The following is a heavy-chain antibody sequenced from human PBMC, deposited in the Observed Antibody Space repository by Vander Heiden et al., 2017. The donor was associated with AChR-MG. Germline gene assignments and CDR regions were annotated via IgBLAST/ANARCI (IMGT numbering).Heavy chain of an antibody. CDR2: IRGSSGNT. D-gene: IGHD1-1*01. CDR1: GFTFSNYA. J-gene: IGHJ4*02. V-gene: IGHV3-23*01. Sequence: EVQLLESGGGLVQPGGSLRLPCAASGFTFSNYAMGWVRQAPGKGLEWVSSIRGSSGNTFYADSVKGRFTISRDNFKNTLFLQMNSLRAEDTALYYCAKGGNTGAFEFWGQGTQVTVPS. CDR3: AKGGNTGAFEF.